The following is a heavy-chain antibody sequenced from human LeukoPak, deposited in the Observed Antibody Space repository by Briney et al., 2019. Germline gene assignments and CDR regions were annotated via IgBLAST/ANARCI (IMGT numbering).Heavy chain of an antibody. CDR2: IYDSGST. CDR1: RDSISGKY. CDR3: ARARYANAWYAFDI. V-gene: IGHV4-59*01. D-gene: IGHD2-2*01. J-gene: IGHJ3*02. Sequence: PSETLSLTCTISRDSISGKYWSWIRQSPGKGLEWIGYIYDSGSTNYNPSLASRVTISVDTSKNQFSLKLTSVTAADTAAYYCARARYANAWYAFDIWGHGTMVTVSS.